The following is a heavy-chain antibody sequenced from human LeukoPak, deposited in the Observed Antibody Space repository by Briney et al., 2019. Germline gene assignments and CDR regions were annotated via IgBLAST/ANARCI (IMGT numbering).Heavy chain of an antibody. CDR3: ARGDYGDPFDY. CDR2: IYYSGST. D-gene: IGHD4-17*01. CDR1: GGSISSYY. Sequence: SETLSLTCTVSGGSISSYYWSWIRQPPGKGLEWIGYIYYSGSTNYNPSLKSRVTISVDTPKNQFSLKLSSVTAADTAVYHCARGDYGDPFDYWGQGTLVTVSS. V-gene: IGHV4-59*01. J-gene: IGHJ4*02.